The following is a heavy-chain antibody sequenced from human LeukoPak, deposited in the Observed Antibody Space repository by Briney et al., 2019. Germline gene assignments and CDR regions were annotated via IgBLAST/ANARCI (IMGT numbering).Heavy chain of an antibody. D-gene: IGHD1-14*01. J-gene: IGHJ6*02. CDR2: MSGSGGRT. CDR3: ARVLPEADYYYGMDV. V-gene: IGHV3-23*01. Sequence: GGSLRLSCTASGFTFSSYAMSWVRQAPGKGLEWVSDMSGSGGRTNYAESVKGRFTISRDNSKNTLYLQMNSLRAEDTAVYYCARVLPEADYYYGMDVWGQGTTVTVSS. CDR1: GFTFSSYA.